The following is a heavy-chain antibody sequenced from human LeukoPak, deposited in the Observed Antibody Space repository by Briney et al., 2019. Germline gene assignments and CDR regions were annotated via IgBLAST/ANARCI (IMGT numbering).Heavy chain of an antibody. Sequence: PSETLSLTCTVSGGSISSYYWSWIRQPAGKGLEWIGRIYPSGSINYNPSLKSRVTMSVDTSKNQFSLKLTSVTAADTAVYFCAREVATAGRGFDPWGQGTLVTVSS. V-gene: IGHV4-4*07. D-gene: IGHD6-13*01. CDR2: IYPSGSI. CDR3: AREVATAGRGFDP. J-gene: IGHJ5*02. CDR1: GGSISSYY.